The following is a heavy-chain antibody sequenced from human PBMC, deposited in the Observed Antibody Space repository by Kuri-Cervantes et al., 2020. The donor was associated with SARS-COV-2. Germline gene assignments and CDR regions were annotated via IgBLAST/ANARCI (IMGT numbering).Heavy chain of an antibody. D-gene: IGHD5-12*01. Sequence: SCKASGYTFTGYYMHWVRQAPGKGLEWVSSISSSSSYIYYADSVKGRFTISRDNAKNSLYLQMNSLRAEDTAVYYCARYCSGYPTIHYYYYYMDVWGKGTTVTVSS. CDR3: ARYCSGYPTIHYYYYYMDV. V-gene: IGHV3-21*01. J-gene: IGHJ6*03. CDR2: ISSSSSYI. CDR1: GYTFTGYY.